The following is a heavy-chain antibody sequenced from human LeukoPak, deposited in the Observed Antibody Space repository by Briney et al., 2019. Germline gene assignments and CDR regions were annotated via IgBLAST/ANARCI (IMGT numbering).Heavy chain of an antibody. CDR1: GFTFSSYA. Sequence: PGGSLRLSCAASGFTFSSYAMHWVRQAPGKGLEWVAVISYDGSNKYYADSVKSRFTISRDNSKNTLYLQMNSLRAEDTAVYYCARSAVRAYGGNSGAFDYWGQGTLVTVSS. D-gene: IGHD4-23*01. V-gene: IGHV3-30-3*01. CDR2: ISYDGSNK. J-gene: IGHJ4*02. CDR3: ARSAVRAYGGNSGAFDY.